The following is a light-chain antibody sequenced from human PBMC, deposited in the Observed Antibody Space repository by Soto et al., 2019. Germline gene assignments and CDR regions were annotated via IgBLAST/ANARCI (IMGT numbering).Light chain of an antibody. CDR3: QQYSCVPV. J-gene: IGKJ3*01. CDR1: QDIRNF. V-gene: IGKV1-27*01. Sequence: DLQMTQSPTSLSASVGDRVTITCRASQDIRNFVAWYQQKPGKARKLLIYAASTLQSGFPSRFSGSGSGTDFPLTISSLQPEYVATYCGQQYSCVPVFGPGTKVDIK. CDR2: AAS.